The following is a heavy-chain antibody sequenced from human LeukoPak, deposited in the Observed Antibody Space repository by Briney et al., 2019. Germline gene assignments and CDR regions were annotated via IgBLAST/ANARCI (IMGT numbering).Heavy chain of an antibody. CDR2: IQYDGSNK. CDR3: AKLPLRGSPSDY. CDR1: GITFSSYG. Sequence: GGSLRLSCAASGITFSSYGIHWVRQAPGKGLEWVAFIQYDGSNKYYADSVKGRFTISRDNSKNTLYLQMNSLRAEDTAVYYCAKLPLRGSPSDYWGQGTLVTVSS. D-gene: IGHD1-26*01. J-gene: IGHJ4*02. V-gene: IGHV3-30*02.